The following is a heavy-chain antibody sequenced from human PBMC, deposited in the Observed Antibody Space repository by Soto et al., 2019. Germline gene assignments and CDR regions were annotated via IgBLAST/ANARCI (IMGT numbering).Heavy chain of an antibody. CDR2: ISGSGGTT. Sequence: GGSLRLSCAASGFTFSAYAMSWVRQAPGKGLEWVSVISGSGGTTYYADSVKGRFTISRDNSKNTLHVQMNSLRAEDTAVYYCAKVREAAAAGHFDYWGQGTLVTVSS. J-gene: IGHJ4*02. D-gene: IGHD6-13*01. CDR1: GFTFSAYA. CDR3: AKVREAAAAGHFDY. V-gene: IGHV3-23*01.